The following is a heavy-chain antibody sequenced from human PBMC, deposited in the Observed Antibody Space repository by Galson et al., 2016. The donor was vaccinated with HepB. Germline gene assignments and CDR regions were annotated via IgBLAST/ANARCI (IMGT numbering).Heavy chain of an antibody. CDR3: AGEVTYCSGGGCYYFDY. Sequence: SLRLSCAASGFMFSSYAMHRVRQAPGKGLEWVAFVSYDGTNQYYTDSVKGRFTISRDNSKRTLDLQMNGLRPEDSALYYCAGEVTYCSGGGCYYFDYWGQGTLVTVSS. J-gene: IGHJ4*02. D-gene: IGHD2-15*01. CDR1: GFMFSSYA. V-gene: IGHV3-30-3*01. CDR2: VSYDGTNQ.